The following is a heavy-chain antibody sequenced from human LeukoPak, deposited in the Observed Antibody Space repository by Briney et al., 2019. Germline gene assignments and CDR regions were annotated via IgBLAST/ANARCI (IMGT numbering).Heavy chain of an antibody. D-gene: IGHD3-10*01. V-gene: IGHV3-30*02. J-gene: IGHJ4*02. CDR3: AKDSRVRITMVRGVMVY. CDR2: IRYDGSNK. Sequence: HPARSLRLSCAASGFTFSSYGMHWVRQAPGKGLEWVAFIRYDGSNKYYADSVKGRFTISRDNSKNTLYLQMNSLRAEDTAVYYCAKDSRVRITMVRGVMVYWGQGTLVTVSS. CDR1: GFTFSSYG.